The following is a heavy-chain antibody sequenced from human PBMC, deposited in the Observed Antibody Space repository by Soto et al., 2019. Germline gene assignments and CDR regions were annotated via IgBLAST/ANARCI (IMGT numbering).Heavy chain of an antibody. CDR2: INHSGST. D-gene: IGHD3-3*01. J-gene: IGHJ4*02. CDR1: GGSFSGYY. Sequence: SETLSLTCAVYGGSFSGYYWSWIRQPPGKGLEWIGEINHSGSTNYNPSLKSRVTISVDTSKNQFSLKLSSVTAADTAVYYCARLQYYDFWSGYYFDYWGQGTLVTVSS. V-gene: IGHV4-34*01. CDR3: ARLQYYDFWSGYYFDY.